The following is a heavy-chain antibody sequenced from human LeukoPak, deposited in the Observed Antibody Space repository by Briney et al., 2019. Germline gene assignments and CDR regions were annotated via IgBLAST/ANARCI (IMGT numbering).Heavy chain of an antibody. CDR3: AKDKGCIAVAGFYFDY. CDR1: GFTFDDYA. D-gene: IGHD6-19*01. V-gene: IGHV3-43D*04. J-gene: IGHJ4*02. Sequence: GGSLRLSCAASGFTFDDYAMHWVRQAPGKGLEWVSLISWDGGSTYYADSVKGRFTISRDNSKNSLYLQMNSLRAEDTALYYCAKDKGCIAVAGFYFDYWGQGTLVTVSS. CDR2: ISWDGGST.